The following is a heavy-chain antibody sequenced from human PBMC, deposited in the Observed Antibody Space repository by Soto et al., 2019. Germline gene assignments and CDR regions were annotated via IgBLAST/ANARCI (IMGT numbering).Heavy chain of an antibody. V-gene: IGHV3-64D*06. J-gene: IGHJ4*02. Sequence: PGGSLRLSCSASGFTFSNYDMHWVRQGPGKGLEYVSAISSNGGITDYAHSVKGRFTISRDNSKNMLYLQMSSLRVEDTALYYCVKQRGSGIIVIPPGYWSQGSLVTVSS. D-gene: IGHD3-22*01. CDR1: GFTFSNYD. CDR2: ISSNGGIT. CDR3: VKQRGSGIIVIPPGY.